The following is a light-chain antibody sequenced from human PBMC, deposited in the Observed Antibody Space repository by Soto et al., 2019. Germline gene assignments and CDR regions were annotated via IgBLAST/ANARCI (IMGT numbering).Light chain of an antibody. V-gene: IGLV6-57*04. CDR3: QSYDSSIWV. J-gene: IGLJ2*01. CDR1: SGSIASNY. CDR2: EDN. Sequence: NFMLTQPHSVSESPGKTVTISCTCSSGSIASNYVQWYQQRPGSAPTTVIYEDNQRPSGVPDRFSGSIDSSSNSASLTISGLEAEDEADYYCQSYDSSIWVFGGGTKLTVL.